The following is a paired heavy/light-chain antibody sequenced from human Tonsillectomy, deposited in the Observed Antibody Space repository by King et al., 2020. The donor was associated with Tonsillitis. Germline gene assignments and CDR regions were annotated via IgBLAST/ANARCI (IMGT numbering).Light chain of an antibody. V-gene: IGKV1-12*01. J-gene: IGKJ3*01. CDR3: QQANSSPFT. CDR2: AAS. Sequence: DIQMTQSPSSVSASVGDRVTITCRASQGISTWLAWYQQKPGKAPKLLIYAASSLQSGVPSRFSGSGSGTDFTLTIASLQPEDFATYYCQQANSSPFTFGPGTKVDIK. CDR1: QGISTW.
Heavy chain of an antibody. CDR3: VGVTTVVQSGDWFDP. Sequence: QVQLVESGGGVVQPGRSLKLSCAASGFTFSRSAMHWVRQAPGKGLEWVALIWYDGSDKYYADSVKGRFTISRDNSKNTLYLQMNSLTADDTAVYYCVGVTTVVQSGDWFDPWGQGTLVTVSS. D-gene: IGHD4-17*01. J-gene: IGHJ5*02. CDR2: IWYDGSDK. CDR1: GFTFSRSA. V-gene: IGHV3-33*01.